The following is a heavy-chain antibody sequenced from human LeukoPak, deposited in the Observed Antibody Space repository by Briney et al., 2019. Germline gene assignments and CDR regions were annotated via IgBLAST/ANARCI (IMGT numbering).Heavy chain of an antibody. Sequence: GGSLRLSCAASGFTFSSYSMNWVRQAPGKGLEWVSSISSSSSYIYYADSVKGRFTISRDNAKNSLYLQMNSLRAEDTAVYYCAKSFWWFGEFSPFDYWGQGTLLTVSS. CDR2: ISSSSSYI. CDR1: GFTFSSYS. V-gene: IGHV3-21*01. CDR3: AKSFWWFGEFSPFDY. J-gene: IGHJ4*02. D-gene: IGHD3-10*01.